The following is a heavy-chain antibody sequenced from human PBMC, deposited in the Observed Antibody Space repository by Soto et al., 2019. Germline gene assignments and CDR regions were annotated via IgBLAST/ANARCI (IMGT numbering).Heavy chain of an antibody. Sequence: GGSLRLSCAASGFTFSSYAMSWVRQAPGKGLEWVSAISGSGGSTYYADSVKGRFTISRDNSKNMLYLQMNSLRAEDTAVYYCAKEPPTDCDILTGYYRGYYFDYWGQGTLVTVSS. CDR1: GFTFSSYA. J-gene: IGHJ4*02. D-gene: IGHD3-9*01. CDR3: AKEPPTDCDILTGYYRGYYFDY. CDR2: ISGSGGST. V-gene: IGHV3-23*01.